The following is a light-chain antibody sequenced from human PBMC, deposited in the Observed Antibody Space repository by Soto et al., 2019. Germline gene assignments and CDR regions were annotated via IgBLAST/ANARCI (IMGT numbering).Light chain of an antibody. CDR3: QKYNIAPYV. Sequence: DIQMTQSPSSLSASVGDRVTITCRASQGIGNYLAWYQQKPGKVPKLLIYSASTLQSGVSSRFSGSGSGTDFSLTIGNLQPEDVATYYCQKYNIAPYVFGPGTKLEIK. CDR2: SAS. V-gene: IGKV1-27*01. CDR1: QGIGNY. J-gene: IGKJ2*01.